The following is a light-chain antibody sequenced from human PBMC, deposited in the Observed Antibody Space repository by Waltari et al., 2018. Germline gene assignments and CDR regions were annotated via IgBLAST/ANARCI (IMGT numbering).Light chain of an antibody. CDR1: QSLLHSSNGYNY. Sequence: DFVMTQSPLSLSVTLGQSAYIPCRFSQSLLHSSNGYNYLDWFLQKLGQSPQLLIYLGSFRASGVPDRFSGSGSGTDFTLTISRVEAEDVGVYYCMQALQTFTFGPGTKVDIK. V-gene: IGKV2-28*01. J-gene: IGKJ3*01. CDR2: LGS. CDR3: MQALQTFT.